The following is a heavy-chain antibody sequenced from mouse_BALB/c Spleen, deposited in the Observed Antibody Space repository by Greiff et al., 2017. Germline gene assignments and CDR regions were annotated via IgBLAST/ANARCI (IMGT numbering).Heavy chain of an antibody. CDR2: ISSGGSYT. V-gene: IGHV5-9-4*01. J-gene: IGHJ4*01. Sequence: EVQGVESGGGLVKPGGSLKLSCAASGFTFSSYAMSWVRQSPEKRLEWVAEISSGGSYTYYPDTVTGRFTISRDNAKNTLYLEMSSLRSEDTAMYYCARGGDYDVAMDYWGQGTSVTVSS. CDR1: GFTFSSYA. D-gene: IGHD2-4*01. CDR3: ARGGDYDVAMDY.